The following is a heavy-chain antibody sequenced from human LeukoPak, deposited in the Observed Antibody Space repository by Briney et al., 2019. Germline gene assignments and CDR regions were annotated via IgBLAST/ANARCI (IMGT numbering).Heavy chain of an antibody. Sequence: ASVKVSCKASGYTFTNYYMHWVRQAPGQGLEWMGIINPSGGSTSYAQKFQGRVTMTRDTSTSTVYMELSSLRSEDTAVYYCARDVREAAAGTNPLHYWGQGTLVTVSS. D-gene: IGHD6-13*01. CDR2: INPSGGST. V-gene: IGHV1-46*01. CDR3: ARDVREAAAGTNPLHY. J-gene: IGHJ4*02. CDR1: GYTFTNYY.